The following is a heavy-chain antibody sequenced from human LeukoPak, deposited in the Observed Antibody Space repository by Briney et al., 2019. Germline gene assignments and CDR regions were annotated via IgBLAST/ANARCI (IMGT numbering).Heavy chain of an antibody. CDR2: IRYDGSNK. Sequence: PGGSLRLSCAASGFTFSSYGMHWVRQAPGKGLEWVAFIRYDGSNKYYADSVKGRFTISRDNSKNTLYLQMNSLRAEDTAVYYCAKNKWHYYYGSGSTYYFDYWGQGTLVTVSS. V-gene: IGHV3-30*02. D-gene: IGHD3-10*01. CDR1: GFTFSSYG. CDR3: AKNKWHYYYGSGSTYYFDY. J-gene: IGHJ4*02.